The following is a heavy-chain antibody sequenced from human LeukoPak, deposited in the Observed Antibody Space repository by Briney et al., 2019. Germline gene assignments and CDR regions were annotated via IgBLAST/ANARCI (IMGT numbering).Heavy chain of an antibody. CDR1: GFTFSGYG. CDR3: CGIAVAGIY. V-gene: IGHV3-30*02. CDR2: IRYDESHK. D-gene: IGHD6-19*01. J-gene: IGHJ4*02. Sequence: PGGSPRLSCAASGFTFSGYGMHWVRQAPGKGLEWVAFIRYDESHKYYIDSVKGRFTISRDNSKNTLYLQMNSLRAEDTAVYYCCGIAVAGIYWGQGTLVTVSS.